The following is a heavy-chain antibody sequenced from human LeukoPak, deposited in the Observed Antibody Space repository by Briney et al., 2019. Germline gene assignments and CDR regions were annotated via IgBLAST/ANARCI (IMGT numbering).Heavy chain of an antibody. V-gene: IGHV1-2*02. CDR2: INPNSGVT. CDR3: ARTMIRGVPSVLFRY. J-gene: IGHJ4*02. CDR1: GYTFTDYY. Sequence: GASVKVSCKASGYTFTDYYMHWVRQAPGQGLEWMGWINPNSGVTNYAQRFQGRVTMTRDTSISTAYMELSRLTSDDTAVYFCARTMIRGVPSVLFRYWGQGTLVTVSS. D-gene: IGHD3-10*01.